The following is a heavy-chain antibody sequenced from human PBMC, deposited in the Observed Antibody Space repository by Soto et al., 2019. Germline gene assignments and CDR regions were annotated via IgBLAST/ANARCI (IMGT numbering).Heavy chain of an antibody. CDR2: INPNSGST. CDR1: GYTFTGYY. J-gene: IGHJ6*02. V-gene: IGHV1-2*02. CDR3: ARVPLVEDYYYGMDV. Sequence: ASVKVSCKASGYTFTGYYMHWVRQAPGQGLEWMGWINPNSGSTNYAQKFQGRVTMTRDTSISTAYMELSRLRSDDTAVYYCARVPLVEDYYYGMDVWGQGTTVNVSS. D-gene: IGHD2-15*01.